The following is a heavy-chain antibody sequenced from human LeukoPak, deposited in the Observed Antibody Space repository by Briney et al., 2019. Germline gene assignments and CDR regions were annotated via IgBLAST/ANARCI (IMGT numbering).Heavy chain of an antibody. CDR1: GFTFSDHY. J-gene: IGHJ4*02. CDR2: TRNKANSYTT. Sequence: GGSLRLSCAASGFTFSDHYMDWVRQAPGKGLEWVGRTRNKANSYTTEYAASVKGRFTISRDDSKNSLYLQMNSLKTEDTAVYYCAREGLGYDSSGYYYIGYYFDYWGQGTLVTVSS. V-gene: IGHV3-72*01. D-gene: IGHD3-22*01. CDR3: AREGLGYDSSGYYYIGYYFDY.